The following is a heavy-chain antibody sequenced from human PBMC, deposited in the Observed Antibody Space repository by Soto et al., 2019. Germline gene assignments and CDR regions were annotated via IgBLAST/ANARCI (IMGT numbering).Heavy chain of an antibody. CDR3: ARESWGYSFVY. Sequence: EVQLVESGGGLVQPGGSLRLSCIASGFTFSDYPMHWVRQAPGKGLQYVSAISSDGGTTYYENSVKGRFTISRDNSKNTLYLQMGSLRREDTAVYFCARESWGYSFVYWGQGTLVTVSS. CDR2: ISSDGGTT. CDR1: GFTFSDYP. V-gene: IGHV3-64*01. D-gene: IGHD5-18*01. J-gene: IGHJ4*02.